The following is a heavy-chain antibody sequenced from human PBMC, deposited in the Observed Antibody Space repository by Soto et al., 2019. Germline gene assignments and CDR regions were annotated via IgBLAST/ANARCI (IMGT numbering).Heavy chain of an antibody. CDR1: GYTFTSYY. CDR3: AREASSYDILTGYPMTTRFVP. Sequence: VKVSCKASGYTFTSYYMHWVRQAPGHGLEWMGIINPSGGSTSYAQKFQGRVTMTRDTSTSTVYMELSSLRSEDTAVYYCAREASSYDILTGYPMTTRFVPWGQGTLVTVSS. CDR2: INPSGGST. D-gene: IGHD3-9*01. V-gene: IGHV1-46*01. J-gene: IGHJ5*02.